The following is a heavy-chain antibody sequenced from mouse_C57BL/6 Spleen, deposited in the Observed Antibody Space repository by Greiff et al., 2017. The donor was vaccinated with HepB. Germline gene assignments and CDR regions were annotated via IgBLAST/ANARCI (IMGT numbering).Heavy chain of an antibody. Sequence: EVQRVESGEGLVKPGGSLKLSCAASGFTFSSYAMSWVRQTPEKRLEWVAYISSGGDYIYYADTVKGRFTISRDNARNTLYLQMSSLKSEDTAMYYCTRGTGTIFAYWGQGTLVTVSA. CDR2: ISSGGDYI. D-gene: IGHD4-1*01. CDR3: TRGTGTIFAY. J-gene: IGHJ3*01. V-gene: IGHV5-9-1*02. CDR1: GFTFSSYA.